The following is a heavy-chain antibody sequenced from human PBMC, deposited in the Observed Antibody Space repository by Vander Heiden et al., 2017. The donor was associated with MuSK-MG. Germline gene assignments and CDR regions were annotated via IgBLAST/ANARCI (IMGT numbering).Heavy chain of an antibody. CDR1: GFTFSSYG. J-gene: IGHJ4*02. CDR2: ILYDGSNK. V-gene: IGHV3-33*01. D-gene: IGHD6-19*01. CDR3: ARNKALYSSGWYYFDY. Sequence: QVQLVESGGGVVQPGRCLSLSCSASGFTFSSYGMHWVRQAPGKGLELVAVILYDGSNKDYADSVKGRFTISRDNSKNTLYLQMNSLRAEDTAVYYCARNKALYSSGWYYFDYWGQGTLVTVSS.